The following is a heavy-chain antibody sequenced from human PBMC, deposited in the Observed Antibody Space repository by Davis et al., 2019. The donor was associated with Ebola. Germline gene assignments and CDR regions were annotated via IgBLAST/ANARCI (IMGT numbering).Heavy chain of an antibody. Sequence: GESLKISCAASTFTLNSYWMHWVRQAPGKGLVWVSRINIDGSSTSYADSVKGRFIISRDSAMLYLQMNSLRAEDTAVYYCASFRENRDGYGEDYWGQRTLVTVSS. J-gene: IGHJ4*01. CDR3: ASFRENRDGYGEDY. CDR1: TFTLNSYW. D-gene: IGHD5-24*01. V-gene: IGHV3-74*01. CDR2: INIDGSST.